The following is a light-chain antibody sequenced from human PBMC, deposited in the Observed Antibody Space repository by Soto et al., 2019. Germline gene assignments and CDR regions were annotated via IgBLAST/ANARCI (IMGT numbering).Light chain of an antibody. J-gene: IGKJ2*01. Sequence: DIQMTQSPSTLSASVGDSTNITCRASQSISSWLAWYQQKPGKASKLLIYKASSLESAVPSRCSGSGSGTEFTLTISSLQSDDFATYYCQQYNSYSYTFGQGTKLEIK. CDR3: QQYNSYSYT. V-gene: IGKV1-5*03. CDR2: KAS. CDR1: QSISSW.